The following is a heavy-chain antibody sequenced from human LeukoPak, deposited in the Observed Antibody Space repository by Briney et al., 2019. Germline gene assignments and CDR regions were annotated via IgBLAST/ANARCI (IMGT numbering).Heavy chain of an antibody. V-gene: IGHV3-7*01. Sequence: GRSLRLSCAASGFTFSNCWMSWIRQAPGKGLEWVANIKQDGSEKYYVDSVKGRFTVSRDNAKNSLYLQMDSLRADDTALYYCAGWRTYDSGSYNYWGQGTLVTVSS. CDR3: AGWRTYDSGSYNY. CDR2: IKQDGSEK. CDR1: GFTFSNCW. D-gene: IGHD3-10*01. J-gene: IGHJ4*02.